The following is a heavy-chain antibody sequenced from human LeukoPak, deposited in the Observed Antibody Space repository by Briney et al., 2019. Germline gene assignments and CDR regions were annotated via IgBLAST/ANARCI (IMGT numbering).Heavy chain of an antibody. D-gene: IGHD3-10*01. CDR2: IYASGRT. J-gene: IGHJ4*02. CDR1: GGSIRNYY. V-gene: IGHV4-4*07. CDR3: ARGKFGELLYDY. Sequence: SETLSLTCTVSGGSIRNYYWTWIRRSTGKGLEWIGRIYASGRTNFNPSLRSRVTMSVDTSKNHFSLRLTSVTAADTAVYYCARGKFGELLYDYWGQGTLVIVSA.